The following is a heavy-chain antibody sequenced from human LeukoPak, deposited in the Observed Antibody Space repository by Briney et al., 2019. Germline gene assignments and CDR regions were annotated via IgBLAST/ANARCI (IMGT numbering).Heavy chain of an antibody. V-gene: IGHV3-21*01. J-gene: IGHJ6*03. Sequence: GGSLRLSCTASGFTFSSYSMNWVRQAPGKGLEWVSSISSSSSYIYYADSVKGRFTISRDNAKNSLYLQMNSLRAEDTAVYYCARDAPPYYYMDVWGKGTTVTVSS. CDR2: ISSSSSYI. CDR3: ARDAPPYYYMDV. CDR1: GFTFSSYS.